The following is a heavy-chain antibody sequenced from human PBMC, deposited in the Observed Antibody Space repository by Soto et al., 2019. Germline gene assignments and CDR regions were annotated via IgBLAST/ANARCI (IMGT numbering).Heavy chain of an antibody. CDR1: GGSISSSSYY. D-gene: IGHD3-22*01. V-gene: IGHV4-39*01. Sequence: PSQTLSLTCPVSGGSISSSSYYWGWIRQPPGKGLGWVGSIYYSGSTYYNPSLKSRVTISVHPSNSPSSLKLGSVTAAGTDVYYCARLPLITTRAILYDMDIWGQGATV. CDR3: ARLPLITTRAILYDMDI. J-gene: IGHJ6*02. CDR2: IYYSGST.